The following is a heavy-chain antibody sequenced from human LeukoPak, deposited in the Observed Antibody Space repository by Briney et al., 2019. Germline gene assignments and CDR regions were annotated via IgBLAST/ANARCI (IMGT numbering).Heavy chain of an antibody. V-gene: IGHV3-23*01. CDR1: GFTFSSYG. J-gene: IGHJ4*02. D-gene: IGHD3-16*01. Sequence: GGSLRLSCAASGFTFSSYGMSWVRQAPGKGLEWVSTISDSGGNTYYADSVKGRFTISRDNSKNTLYLQMNSLRAEDTAVYYCVSRGLRKRHYFDYWGQGTLVTVSS. CDR3: VSRGLRKRHYFDY. CDR2: ISDSGGNT.